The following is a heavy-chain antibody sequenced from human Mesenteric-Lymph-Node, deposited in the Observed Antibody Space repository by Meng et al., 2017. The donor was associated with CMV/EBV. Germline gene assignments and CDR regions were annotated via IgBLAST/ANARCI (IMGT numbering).Heavy chain of an antibody. V-gene: IGHV4-34*01. CDR2: INHSGST. D-gene: IGHD2-2*01. J-gene: IGHJ5*02. CDR1: GGSFSGYY. Sequence: SETLSLTCAVYGGSFSGYYWSWIRQPPGKGLEWIGEINHSGSTNYNPSLKSRVTISLDTSKNQFSLRLSSVTAADTAVYYCARDYSCSSSSCYQGIDPWGQGTLVTVSS. CDR3: ARDYSCSSSSCYQGIDP.